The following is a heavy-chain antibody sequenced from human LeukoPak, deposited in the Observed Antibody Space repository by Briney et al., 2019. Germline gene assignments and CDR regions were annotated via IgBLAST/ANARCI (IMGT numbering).Heavy chain of an antibody. J-gene: IGHJ6*03. CDR3: ARYEQQSSYLEYMDV. CDR1: GGSISSYY. Sequence: PSETLSLTCTVSGGSISSYYWSWIRQPPGKGLEWIGYIYYSGSTNYNPSLKSRVTISVDTSKNQFSLKLSSVTAADTTVYYCARYEQQSSYLEYMDVWGKGTTVTVSS. V-gene: IGHV4-59*01. CDR2: IYYSGST. D-gene: IGHD6-13*01.